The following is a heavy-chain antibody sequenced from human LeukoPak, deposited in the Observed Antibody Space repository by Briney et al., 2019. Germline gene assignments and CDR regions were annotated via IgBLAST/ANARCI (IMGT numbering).Heavy chain of an antibody. D-gene: IGHD3-10*01. CDR3: AKDTHRAYYGSGT. Sequence: PGGSLRLSCTVSGFTFSSFTMNWVRQGPGKGLEWVASISNSGDYISYADSLKGRFTISRDNAKNSLYLEMNSLRAEDTAVYYCAKDTHRAYYGSGTWGQGTLVTVSS. V-gene: IGHV3-21*04. J-gene: IGHJ5*02. CDR2: ISNSGDYI. CDR1: GFTFSSFT.